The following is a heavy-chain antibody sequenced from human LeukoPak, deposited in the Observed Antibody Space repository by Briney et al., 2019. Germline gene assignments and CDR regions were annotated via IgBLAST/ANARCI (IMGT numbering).Heavy chain of an antibody. CDR1: GFTFSSYS. CDR2: ISSSSSTI. D-gene: IGHD3-22*01. V-gene: IGHV3-48*02. CDR3: ARDTRYYYDSSGYTYFDY. Sequence: GGSLRLSCAASGFTFSSYSTNWVRQAPGKGLEWVSYISSSSSTIYYADSVKGRFTISRDNAKNSLYLQMNSLRDEDTAVYYCARDTRYYYDSSGYTYFDYWGQGTLVTVSS. J-gene: IGHJ4*02.